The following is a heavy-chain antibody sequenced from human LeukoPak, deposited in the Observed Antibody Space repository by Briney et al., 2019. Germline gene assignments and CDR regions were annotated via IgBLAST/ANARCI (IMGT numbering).Heavy chain of an antibody. CDR2: INYSGTT. V-gene: IGHV4-34*01. CDR1: GGSFSGNY. Sequence: PSETVSLTCVVYGGSFSGNYWTWIRQPPGKGLEWIGEINYSGTTNYNPSLESRVTISIDTSKNQFSLKLRSVTAADTAVYYCTNYDFWGQGTLVSVSS. D-gene: IGHD3/OR15-3a*01. CDR3: TNYDF. J-gene: IGHJ4*02.